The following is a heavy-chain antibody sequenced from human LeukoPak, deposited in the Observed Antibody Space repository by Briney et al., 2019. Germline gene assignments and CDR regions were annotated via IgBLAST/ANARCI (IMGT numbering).Heavy chain of an antibody. V-gene: IGHV3-30*02. CDR3: AKGPGFYFDY. CDR1: GFTFSSYG. CDR2: IRYDGSDK. J-gene: IGHJ4*02. Sequence: GGSLRLSCAASGFTFSSYGMHWVRQAPGKGLEWVAFIRYDGSDKYYADSVKGRFTISSDNSKNTLYLQTNSLRAEDTAVYYCAKGPGFYFDYWGQGTLVTVSS.